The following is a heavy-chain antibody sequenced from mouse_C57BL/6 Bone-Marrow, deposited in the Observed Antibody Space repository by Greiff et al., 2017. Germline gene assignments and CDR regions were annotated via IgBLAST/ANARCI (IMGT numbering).Heavy chain of an antibody. V-gene: IGHV6-3*01. CDR3: TGSDGYDKRDVDF. CDR2: IRLKSDIYAT. D-gene: IGHD2-2*01. Sequence: EVPLQQSGGGLVQPGGSMKLSCVASGFTFSNSWMNWVRPSPEKGLEWVAQIRLKSDIYATPYAESVQGRFTISSDESKISVDRQMNNIRAEDTGIYYGTGSDGYDKRDVDFWGTGTTVTVSS. CDR1: GFTFSNSW. J-gene: IGHJ1*03.